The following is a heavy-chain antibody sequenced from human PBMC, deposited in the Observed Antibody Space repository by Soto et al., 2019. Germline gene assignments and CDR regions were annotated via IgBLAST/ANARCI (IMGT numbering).Heavy chain of an antibody. CDR3: ARSLGSTFYGMDV. CDR1: GYSFTSYW. V-gene: IGHV5-51*01. J-gene: IGHJ6*02. D-gene: IGHD2-15*01. Sequence: GESLKISCKGSGYSFTSYWIGWVRQMPGKGLGWMGIIYPGDSDTRYSPSFQGQVTISADKSISTAYLQWSSLKASDTAMYYCARSLGSTFYGMDVWGQGTTVTVSS. CDR2: IYPGDSDT.